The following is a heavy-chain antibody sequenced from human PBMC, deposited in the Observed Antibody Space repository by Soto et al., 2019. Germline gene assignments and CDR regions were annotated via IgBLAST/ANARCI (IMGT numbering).Heavy chain of an antibody. CDR2: IDWDDDK. V-gene: IGHV2-70*01. CDR3: ARIPSSYSSGLYYYGMDV. D-gene: IGHD6-19*01. CDR1: GFSLSTSGMC. J-gene: IGHJ6*02. Sequence: GPTLVNPTQTLTLTCTFSGFSLSTSGMCVSWIRQPPGKALEWLALIDWDDDKYYSTSLKTRLTISKDTSKNQVVLTMTNMDPVDTATYYCARIPSSYSSGLYYYGMDVWGQGTTVTVSS.